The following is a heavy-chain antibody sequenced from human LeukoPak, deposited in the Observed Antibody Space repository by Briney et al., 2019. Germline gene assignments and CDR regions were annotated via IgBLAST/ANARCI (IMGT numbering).Heavy chain of an antibody. CDR3: AREESIGRYQFLHDY. Sequence: ASVKVSCKASGYTFTTYGISWVRQAPGHGLEWMGWISPYNENRKYLQKLQGRVTLSTDTSTSTAYMELRSLTSDDTAVYYCAREESIGRYQFLHDYWGQGTLVTVSS. V-gene: IGHV1-18*01. CDR1: GYTFTTYG. J-gene: IGHJ4*02. D-gene: IGHD1-26*01. CDR2: ISPYNENR.